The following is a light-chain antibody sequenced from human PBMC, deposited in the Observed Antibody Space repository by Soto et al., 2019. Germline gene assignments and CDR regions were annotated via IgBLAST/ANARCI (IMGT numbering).Light chain of an antibody. V-gene: IGLV4-69*01. CDR3: QTWGTGIQV. Sequence: QLVLTQSPSASASLGASVKLTCTLSSGHSSYAIAWHQQQPEKGPRYLMKLNSDGSHNKGDGIPDRFSGPSSGAERYLTISSLQSEDEADYYCQTWGTGIQVFGGGTKVTVL. CDR2: LNSDGSH. CDR1: SGHSSYA. J-gene: IGLJ2*01.